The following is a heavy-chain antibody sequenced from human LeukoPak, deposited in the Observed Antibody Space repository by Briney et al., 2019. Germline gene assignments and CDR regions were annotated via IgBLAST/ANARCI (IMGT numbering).Heavy chain of an antibody. D-gene: IGHD5-18*01. CDR3: AKERYRNGEIFDY. CDR2: ISYDGSNK. J-gene: IGHJ4*02. CDR1: GFTLTFSSYG. V-gene: IGHV3-30*18. Sequence: GRSLRLSCAASGFTLTFSSYGMHWVRQAPGKGLEWVAFISYDGSNKYYADSVKGRFTISRDNSKNTPYLQMNSLRAEDTAVYYCAKERYRNGEIFDYWGQGTLVTVSS.